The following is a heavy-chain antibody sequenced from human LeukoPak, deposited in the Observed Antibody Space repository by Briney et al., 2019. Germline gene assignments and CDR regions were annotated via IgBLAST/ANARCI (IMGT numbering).Heavy chain of an antibody. CDR1: GGTFTSYA. CDR3: ARDRSRVLRFLEWPYYFDY. Sequence: ASVKVSCKASGGTFTSYAISWVRQAHGQGLEWMGRIIPIFGTANYAQKFQGRVTITTDESTSTAYMELSSLRSEDTAVYYCARDRSRVLRFLEWPYYFDYWGQGTLVTVSA. V-gene: IGHV1-69*05. J-gene: IGHJ4*02. CDR2: IIPIFGTA. D-gene: IGHD3-3*01.